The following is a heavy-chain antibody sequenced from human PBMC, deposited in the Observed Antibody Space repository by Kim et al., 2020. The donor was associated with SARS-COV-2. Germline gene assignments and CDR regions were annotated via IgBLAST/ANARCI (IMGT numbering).Heavy chain of an antibody. J-gene: IGHJ4*02. CDR2: INHSGST. Sequence: SETLSLTCAVYGGSFSGYYWSWIRQPPGKGLEWIGEINHSGSTNYNPSLKSRVTISVDTSKNQFSLKLSSVTAADTAVYYCARGPYYYGSGSCPFDYWGQGTLVTVSS. V-gene: IGHV4-34*01. CDR3: ARGPYYYGSGSCPFDY. D-gene: IGHD3-10*01. CDR1: GGSFSGYY.